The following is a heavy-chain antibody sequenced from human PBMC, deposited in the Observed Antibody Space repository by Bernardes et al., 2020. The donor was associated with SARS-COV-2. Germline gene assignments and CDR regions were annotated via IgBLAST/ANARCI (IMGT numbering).Heavy chain of an antibody. CDR2: INPNSGGT. CDR3: ARDIVVVPAAYRSSKTGVFGMDV. V-gene: IGHV1-2*02. Sequence: ASVKVSCKASGYTFTGYYMHWVRQAPGQGLEWMGWINPNSGGTNYAQKFQGRVTMTRDTSISTAYMELSRLRSDDTAVYYCARDIVVVPAAYRSSKTGVFGMDVWGQGTTVTVSS. D-gene: IGHD2-2*01. J-gene: IGHJ6*02. CDR1: GYTFTGYY.